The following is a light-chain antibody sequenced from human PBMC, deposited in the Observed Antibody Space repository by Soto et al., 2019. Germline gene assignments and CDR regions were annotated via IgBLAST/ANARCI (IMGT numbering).Light chain of an antibody. V-gene: IGKV3-20*01. Sequence: EIVLTQSPGTLSVSPGERVTHSCRASQSVNSNYLAWYQQRPGQAPRLLIFGASYRATGIPDRFSGSGSGTDFTLTISRLEPEDFAVYYCQQYSSSPPEFTFGPGTKVD. CDR1: QSVNSNY. CDR2: GAS. CDR3: QQYSSSPPEFT. J-gene: IGKJ3*01.